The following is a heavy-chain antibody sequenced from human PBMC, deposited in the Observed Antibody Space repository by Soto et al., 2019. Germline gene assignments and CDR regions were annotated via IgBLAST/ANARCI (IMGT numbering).Heavy chain of an antibody. CDR3: ASRKSSPYFDY. CDR1: GGSISSGDYY. Sequence: QVQLQESGPGLVKPSQTLSLTCTVSGGSISSGDYYWSWIRQPPGKGLEWIGNIYYSGSTYYNPALKSRVTISVDTSKQQFPLKLSSVTAADTAVYYCASRKSSPYFDYWGQGTLVTVSS. V-gene: IGHV4-30-4*01. J-gene: IGHJ4*02. CDR2: IYYSGST. D-gene: IGHD3-10*01.